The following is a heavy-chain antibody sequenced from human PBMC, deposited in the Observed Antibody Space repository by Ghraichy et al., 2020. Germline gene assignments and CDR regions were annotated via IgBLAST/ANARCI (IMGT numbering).Heavy chain of an antibody. CDR2: ISGNGATT. Sequence: GGSLRLSCAASGFSFSSYVMSWVRQAPGKGLEWVSGISGNGATTSYADSVKGRFTISRDNSRNTVYLLMNSLRADDTAVYYCANSRVELGIAGVNWGQGTLGTVSS. V-gene: IGHV3-23*01. CDR1: GFSFSSYV. D-gene: IGHD7-27*01. J-gene: IGHJ4*02. CDR3: ANSRVELGIAGVN.